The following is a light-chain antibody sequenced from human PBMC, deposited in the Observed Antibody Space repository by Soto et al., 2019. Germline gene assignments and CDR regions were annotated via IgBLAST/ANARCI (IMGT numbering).Light chain of an antibody. CDR1: SGSIASGY. V-gene: IGLV6-57*03. Sequence: NFMLTQPHSVSESPGKTVTISCTRSSGSIASGYVQWYQQRPGSAPTTLIYEDNQRPAGVPDRFSGSIDSSSNSASLTISGMRPEDEADYYCQSSDGNNMVFGGGTKLTVL. CDR2: EDN. CDR3: QSSDGNNMV. J-gene: IGLJ2*01.